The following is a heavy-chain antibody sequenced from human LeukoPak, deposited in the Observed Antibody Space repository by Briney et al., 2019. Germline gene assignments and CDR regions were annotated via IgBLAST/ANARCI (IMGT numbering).Heavy chain of an antibody. J-gene: IGHJ4*02. CDR1: GYTFTSYG. V-gene: IGHV1-18*01. D-gene: IGHD3-22*01. Sequence: GASVKVSCKASGYTFTSYGISWVRQAPGQGLEWMGWISAYNGNTNYAQKLQGRVTMTTDTSTSTAYMELRSLRSDDTAVYYCARAAIRITMMVVDDYWGQGTLVTVSS. CDR3: ARAAIRITMMVVDDY. CDR2: ISAYNGNT.